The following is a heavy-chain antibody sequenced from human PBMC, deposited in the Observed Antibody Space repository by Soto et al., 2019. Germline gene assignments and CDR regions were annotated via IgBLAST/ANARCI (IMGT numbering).Heavy chain of an antibody. D-gene: IGHD3-22*01. CDR1: GGTFSTYA. J-gene: IGHJ1*01. Sequence: SVKVSCKASGGTFSTYAIDWVRQAPGQGLEWMGGIIPLFGTAKYAQNFQGRITITADESTNTAYMELRSLRSQDTAVYYCAREVHYDSSGYYYFYWGQGTLVTVSS. CDR3: AREVHYDSSGYYYFY. CDR2: IIPLFGTA. V-gene: IGHV1-69*13.